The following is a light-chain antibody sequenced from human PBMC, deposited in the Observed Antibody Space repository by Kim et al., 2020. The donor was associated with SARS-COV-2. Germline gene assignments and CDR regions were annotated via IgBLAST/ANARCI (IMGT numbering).Light chain of an antibody. CDR1: SLRSYY. CDR2: GKN. Sequence: SSELTQAPAVSVALGQTVRITCQGDSLRSYYASWYQQKPGQAPVLVIYGKNNRPSGIPDRFSGSSSGNTASLTITGAQAEDEADYYCNSRDSSGVVFGGG. J-gene: IGLJ2*01. CDR3: NSRDSSGVV. V-gene: IGLV3-19*01.